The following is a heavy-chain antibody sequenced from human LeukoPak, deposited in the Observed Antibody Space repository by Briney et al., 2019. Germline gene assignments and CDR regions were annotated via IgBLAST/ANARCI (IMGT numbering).Heavy chain of an antibody. Sequence: TGGSLRLSCAASGFTFNTYPMHWVRQAPGKGLEWVTVISYDGSDKYYADSVKGRFTIFRDNSKNALYLQMNSLRAGDTAVYYCAKELERYFDWWGQGTLVTVSS. J-gene: IGHJ4*02. CDR2: ISYDGSDK. CDR3: AKELERYFDW. D-gene: IGHD3-9*01. CDR1: GFTFNTYP. V-gene: IGHV3-30-3*01.